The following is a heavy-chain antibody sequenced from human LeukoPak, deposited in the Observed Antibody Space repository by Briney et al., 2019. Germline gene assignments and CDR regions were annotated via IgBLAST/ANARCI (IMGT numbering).Heavy chain of an antibody. D-gene: IGHD3-22*01. CDR2: IYYSGST. CDR1: GGSISSGDYY. CDR3: ARGSYYYDSSGYLNWFDP. J-gene: IGHJ5*02. Sequence: ESSETLSLTCTVSGGSISSGDYYWSWIRQPPGKGLEWIGYIYYSGSTYYNPSLKSRVTISVDTSKNQFSLKLSSVTAADTAVYYCARGSYYYDSSGYLNWFDPWGQGTLGTVSS. V-gene: IGHV4-30-4*01.